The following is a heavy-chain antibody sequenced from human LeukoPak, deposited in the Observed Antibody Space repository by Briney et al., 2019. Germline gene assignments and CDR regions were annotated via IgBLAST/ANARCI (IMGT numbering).Heavy chain of an antibody. CDR2: IYHSGST. V-gene: IGHV4-38-2*01. J-gene: IGHJ4*02. CDR3: ARGPGYDSSGYDY. Sequence: GSLRLSCAASGFTFSDYYMSWIRQPPGKGLEWIGSIYHSGSTYFHPSLKSRVTISVDTSKNQFSLKLSSVTAADTAVYYCARGPGYDSSGYDYWGQGTLVTVSS. CDR1: GFTFSDYY. D-gene: IGHD3-22*01.